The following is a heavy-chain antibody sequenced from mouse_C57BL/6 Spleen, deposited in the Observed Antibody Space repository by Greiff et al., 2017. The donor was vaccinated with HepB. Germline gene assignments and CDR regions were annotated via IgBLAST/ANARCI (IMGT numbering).Heavy chain of an antibody. Sequence: EVQLQQSGPELVKPGASVKMSCKASGYTFTDYNMHWVKQSHGKSLEWIGYINPNNGGTSYNQKFKGKATLTVNKSSSTAYLELRSLTAEDSAVYYCARGGYYGSSPMDYWGQGTSVTVSS. D-gene: IGHD1-1*01. CDR1: GYTFTDYN. CDR3: ARGGYYGSSPMDY. V-gene: IGHV1-22*01. CDR2: INPNNGGT. J-gene: IGHJ4*01.